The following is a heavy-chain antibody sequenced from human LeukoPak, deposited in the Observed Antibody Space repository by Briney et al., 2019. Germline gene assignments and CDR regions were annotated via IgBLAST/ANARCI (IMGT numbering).Heavy chain of an antibody. Sequence: GGSLRLSCAASRITFTYWMSWVRQAPGKGLEWVANIKQDGSKKYYVDSVKGRFTISRDNAKKSLFLQMNSLRAQDTAVYYCASSFSDDFWSGHFWGQGTLVTVSS. CDR3: ASSFSDDFWSGHF. V-gene: IGHV3-7*01. CDR2: IKQDGSKK. D-gene: IGHD3-3*01. CDR1: RITFTYW. J-gene: IGHJ4*02.